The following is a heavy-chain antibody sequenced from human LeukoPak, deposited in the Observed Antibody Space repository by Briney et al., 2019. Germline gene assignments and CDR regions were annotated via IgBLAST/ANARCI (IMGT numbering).Heavy chain of an antibody. Sequence: ASVKVSCKASAYTFTSYCIIWVGQAPGQGLEWMGWISAYNGDTKYAKQLQGRVTMTTDTSTTTAYMKLRSLRSDDTAVYYCARDHYDYVWGSYRYTFDYWGQGTLVTVSS. CDR2: ISAYNGDT. CDR1: AYTFTSYC. CDR3: ARDHYDYVWGSYRYTFDY. V-gene: IGHV1-18*01. J-gene: IGHJ4*02. D-gene: IGHD3-16*02.